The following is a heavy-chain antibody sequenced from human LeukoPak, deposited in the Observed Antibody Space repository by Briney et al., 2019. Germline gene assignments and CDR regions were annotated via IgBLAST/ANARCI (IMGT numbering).Heavy chain of an antibody. CDR2: IRYDGGNK. CDR1: GFTFSNAW. Sequence: GGSLRLSCAASGFTFSNAWMSWVRQAPGKGLEWVAFIRYDGGNKYYADSVKGRFTISRDNSKNTLYLQMNSLRAEDTAVYYCARERRSLAPFDYWGQGTLVTVSS. CDR3: ARERRSLAPFDY. J-gene: IGHJ4*02. V-gene: IGHV3-30*02.